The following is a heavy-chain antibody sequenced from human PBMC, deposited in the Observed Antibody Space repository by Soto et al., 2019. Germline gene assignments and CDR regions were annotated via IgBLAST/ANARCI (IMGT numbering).Heavy chain of an antibody. J-gene: IGHJ5*02. CDR2: IYHSGST. V-gene: IGHV4-4*02. CDR1: GGSISSSNW. Sequence: PSETLSLTCAVSGGSISSSNWWSWVRQPPGKGLEWIGEIYHSGSTNYNPSLKSRVTISVDKSKNQFSLKLSSVTAADTAVYYCARGGRTAGPYRKGFDPWGQGTLVTVSS. D-gene: IGHD6-13*01. CDR3: ARGGRTAGPYRKGFDP.